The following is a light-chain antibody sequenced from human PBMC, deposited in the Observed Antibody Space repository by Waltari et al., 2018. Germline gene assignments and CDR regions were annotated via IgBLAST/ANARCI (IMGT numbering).Light chain of an antibody. CDR1: SSNIGHTA. V-gene: IGLV1-36*01. J-gene: IGLJ2*01. CDR3: AAWDDSLNEEV. CDR2: YDD. Sequence: QSVLPQPPSVSEAPRQRVTISCSGSSSNIGHTAVTWYQQRPGKAPKLLIYYDDLLPSGVSDRFSGSKSGTSASLAISGLQSEDEADYYCAAWDDSLNEEVFGGGTKLTVL.